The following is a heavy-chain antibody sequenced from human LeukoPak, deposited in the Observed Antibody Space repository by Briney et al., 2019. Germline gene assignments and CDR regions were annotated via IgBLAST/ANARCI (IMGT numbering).Heavy chain of an antibody. D-gene: IGHD2-2*01. Sequence: SETLSLTCTVSGGSISSGGYSWSWIRQPPGKGLEWIGYIYHSGSTYYNPSLKSRVTISVDRSKNQFSLKLSSVTAADTAVYYCASLNCSSTSCYVWYFDLWGRGTLVTVSS. V-gene: IGHV4-30-2*01. CDR3: ASLNCSSTSCYVWYFDL. J-gene: IGHJ2*01. CDR1: GGSISSGGYS. CDR2: IYHSGST.